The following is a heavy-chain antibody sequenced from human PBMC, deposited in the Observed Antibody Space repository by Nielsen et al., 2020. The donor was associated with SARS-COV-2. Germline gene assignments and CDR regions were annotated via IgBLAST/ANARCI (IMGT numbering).Heavy chain of an antibody. Sequence: ASVKVSCKASGYTFTSYYMHWVRQAPGQGLEWMGIINPSGGSTSYAQKFQGRVTMTRDTSTSTVYMELSSLRSEDTAVYYCAPRVVPAANGGADYYYGMDVWGQGTTVTVSS. CDR1: GYTFTSYY. J-gene: IGHJ6*02. CDR3: APRVVPAANGGADYYYGMDV. CDR2: INPSGGST. V-gene: IGHV1-46*01. D-gene: IGHD2-2*01.